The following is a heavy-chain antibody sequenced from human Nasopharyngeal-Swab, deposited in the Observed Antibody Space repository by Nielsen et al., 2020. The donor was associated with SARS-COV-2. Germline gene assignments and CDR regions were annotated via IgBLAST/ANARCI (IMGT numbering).Heavy chain of an antibody. CDR3: ARIAAAGIFDY. J-gene: IGHJ4*02. Sequence: RQAPGKGLEWIAYIYYSGSTYYNPSLKSRVTISVDTSKNQFSLKLSSVTAAGTAVYYCARIAAAGIFDYWGQGTLVTVSS. V-gene: IGHV4-31*02. D-gene: IGHD6-13*01. CDR2: IYYSGST.